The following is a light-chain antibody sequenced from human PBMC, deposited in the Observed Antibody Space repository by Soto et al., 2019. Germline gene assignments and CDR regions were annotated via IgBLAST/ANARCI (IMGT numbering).Light chain of an antibody. V-gene: IGKV1-33*01. CDR1: QDISNY. Sequence: DIQMTQSPSSLSASVGDRVSISCQASQDISNYLNWYQQKPGKAPKLLIYDASNLETGVPSRFSGSGSGTKFTLTIASLQPDDFATYYCQQYETFSGTFGPGTKVDI. J-gene: IGKJ1*01. CDR3: QQYETFSGT. CDR2: DAS.